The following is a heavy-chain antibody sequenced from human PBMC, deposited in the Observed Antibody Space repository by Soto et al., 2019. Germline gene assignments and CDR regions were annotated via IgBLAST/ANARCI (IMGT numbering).Heavy chain of an antibody. CDR1: GFTSSNHA. J-gene: IGHJ4*02. CDR2: ISGSGGTP. V-gene: IGHV3-23*01. CDR3: ATYIAVAGPLDY. Sequence: GGSLRLSCAASGFTSSNHAMSWVRQAPGKGLEWVSGISGSGGTPYYADSVKGRFTISRDNSKNTLHLQMNSLRAEDTAVYYCATYIAVAGPLDYWGQGTLVTVSS. D-gene: IGHD6-19*01.